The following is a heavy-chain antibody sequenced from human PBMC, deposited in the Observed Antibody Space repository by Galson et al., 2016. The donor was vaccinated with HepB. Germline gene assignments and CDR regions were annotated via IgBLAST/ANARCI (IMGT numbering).Heavy chain of an antibody. CDR1: GFTFDDYA. CDR2: INWNGDII. Sequence: SLRLSCATSGFTFDDYAMHWVRQAPGMGLEWVSSINWNGDIIGYADSVKGRFTISRDNALNSLYLQMNSLRPEDTALYFCAKAASLTEEWDLPDWGQGSLVTVSS. D-gene: IGHD1-26*01. V-gene: IGHV3-9*01. J-gene: IGHJ4*02. CDR3: AKAASLTEEWDLPD.